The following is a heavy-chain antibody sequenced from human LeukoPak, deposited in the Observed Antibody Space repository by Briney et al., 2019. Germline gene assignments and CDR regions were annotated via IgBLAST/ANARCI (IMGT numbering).Heavy chain of an antibody. CDR2: ISYDGSNK. V-gene: IGHV3-30-3*01. Sequence: GGSLRLSCAASGFTFSDYYMSWVRQAPGKGLEWVAVISYDGSNKYYADSVKGRFTISRDNSKNTLYLQMNSLRAEDTAVYYCARDGYSSGCIDYWGQGTLVTVFS. CDR3: ARDGYSSGCIDY. D-gene: IGHD6-19*01. CDR1: GFTFSDYY. J-gene: IGHJ4*02.